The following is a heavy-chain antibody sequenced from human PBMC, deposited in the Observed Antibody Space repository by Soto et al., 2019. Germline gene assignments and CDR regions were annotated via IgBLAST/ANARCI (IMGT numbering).Heavy chain of an antibody. Sequence: QVQLVQSGAEAKKPGSSVKVSCKTSGGTFSSYAISWVRQAPGQGLEWMGGIVPLFRTTNYAQKFQGRVTITTDTSTYKVYMELSGLRSGDTAVYYCARGGYSSTWSNLLERSGLDVWGQGTTVTVSS. CDR1: GGTFSSYA. D-gene: IGHD6-13*01. CDR2: IVPLFRTT. CDR3: ARGGYSSTWSNLLERSGLDV. V-gene: IGHV1-69*06. J-gene: IGHJ6*02.